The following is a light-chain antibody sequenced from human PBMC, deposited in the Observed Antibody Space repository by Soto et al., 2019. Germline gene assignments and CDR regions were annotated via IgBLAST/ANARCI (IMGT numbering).Light chain of an antibody. Sequence: QSVLTQPPAASGSPGQSGTISCTGTKSAIGVYDFVSWYQHHPGKAPRLSIYEVVQRPSGVPDRFSGSKSGNTASLTVSGLQAADEADYFCKSYAGSNTYVFGSGTKLTVL. CDR2: EVV. CDR1: KSAIGVYDF. J-gene: IGLJ1*01. CDR3: KSYAGSNTYV. V-gene: IGLV2-8*01.